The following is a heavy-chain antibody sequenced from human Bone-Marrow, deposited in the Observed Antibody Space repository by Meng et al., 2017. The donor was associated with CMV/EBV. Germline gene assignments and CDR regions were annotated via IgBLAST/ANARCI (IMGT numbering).Heavy chain of an antibody. CDR3: ARVPQPSHDFWSGYYEYFDY. Sequence: GESLKISCAASGFTFSSYWMHWVRQAPGKGLVWVSRINSDGSSTSYADSVKGRFTISRDNAKNTLYLQMNSLRAEDTAVYYCARVPQPSHDFWSGYYEYFDYWGQGTLVTVSS. V-gene: IGHV3-74*01. CDR2: INSDGSST. D-gene: IGHD3-3*01. CDR1: GFTFSSYW. J-gene: IGHJ4*02.